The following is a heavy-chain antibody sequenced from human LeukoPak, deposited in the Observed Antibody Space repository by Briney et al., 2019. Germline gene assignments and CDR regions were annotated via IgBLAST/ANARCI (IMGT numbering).Heavy chain of an antibody. CDR3: ARDRLGYCSGGSCYG. CDR2: IQTDGSGT. Sequence: GGSLRLSCAASGFTFSSYWMHWVRQAPGKGLVWVSRIQTDGSGTTYADSVKGRFTISRDNAKNSLYLQMNSLRVEDTAVYYCARDRLGYCSGGSCYGWGQGTLVTVSS. D-gene: IGHD2-15*01. V-gene: IGHV3-74*01. J-gene: IGHJ4*02. CDR1: GFTFSSYW.